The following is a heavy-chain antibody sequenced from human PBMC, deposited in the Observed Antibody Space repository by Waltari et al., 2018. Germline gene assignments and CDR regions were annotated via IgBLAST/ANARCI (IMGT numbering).Heavy chain of an antibody. CDR2: ISSSSSTI. D-gene: IGHD3-16*01. J-gene: IGHJ4*02. Sequence: EVQLVESGGGLVQPGGSLRLSCAASGFTFSSYSMNWVRQAPGKGLEWVSYISSSSSTIYYADSVKGRFTISRDNAKNSLYLQMNSLRAEDTAVYYCATSLRLWNLDYWGQGTLVTVSS. CDR1: GFTFSSYS. V-gene: IGHV3-48*04. CDR3: ATSLRLWNLDY.